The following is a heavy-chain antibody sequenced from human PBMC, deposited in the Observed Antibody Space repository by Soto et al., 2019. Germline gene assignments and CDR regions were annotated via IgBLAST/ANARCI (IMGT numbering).Heavy chain of an antibody. CDR1: GVTFDDYA. V-gene: IGHV3-9*01. J-gene: IGHJ4*02. D-gene: IGHD6-13*01. CDR3: AKAMGGIAAAPIYFDY. CDR2: ISWNSGSI. Sequence: GGSLRLSCAASGVTFDDYAMHWVRQAPGKGLEWVSGISWNSGSIGYADSVKGRFTISRDNAKNSLYLQMNSLRAEDTALYYCAKAMGGIAAAPIYFDYWGQGTLVTVSS.